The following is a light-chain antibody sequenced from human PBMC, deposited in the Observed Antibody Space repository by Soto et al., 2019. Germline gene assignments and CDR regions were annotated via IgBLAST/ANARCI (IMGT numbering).Light chain of an antibody. CDR1: SSGVGGYNY. CDR2: DVS. Sequence: QSALTQPASVSGSPGQSITISCTGTSSGVGGYNYVSWYQQHPGKAPKLMIYDVSNRPSGVSNRFSGSKSGNTASPTISGLQAEDEADYYCSSYTSSSTVVFGGGTKLTVL. CDR3: SSYTSSSTVV. J-gene: IGLJ2*01. V-gene: IGLV2-14*01.